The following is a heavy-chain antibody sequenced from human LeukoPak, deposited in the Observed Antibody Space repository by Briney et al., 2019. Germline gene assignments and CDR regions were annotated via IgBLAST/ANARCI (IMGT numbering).Heavy chain of an antibody. CDR2: IYTSGST. Sequence: PSETLSLTCTVPGGSISSGSYYWSWIRQPAGKGLEWIGRIYTSGSTNYNPSLKSRVTISVDTSKNQFSLKLSSVTAADTAVYYCARAHSSGWYNQDWYFDLWGRGTLVTVSS. CDR1: GGSISSGSYY. D-gene: IGHD6-19*01. V-gene: IGHV4-61*02. CDR3: ARAHSSGWYNQDWYFDL. J-gene: IGHJ2*01.